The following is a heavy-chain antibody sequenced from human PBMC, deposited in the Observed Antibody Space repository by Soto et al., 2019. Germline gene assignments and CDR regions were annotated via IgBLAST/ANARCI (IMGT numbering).Heavy chain of an antibody. V-gene: IGHV4-39*07. D-gene: IGHD1-26*01. CDR2: IYYSGTT. Sequence: SEMLSLTSTVSDASISTSNYYWGWVRQPPGKGLDWIGNIYYSGTTYYNPSLKSRVTISVDTSKNQFSLTLNYVTTADTAVYYCARWDSSWFDPWGQGVLVTVSS. CDR3: ARWDSSWFDP. CDR1: DASISTSNYY. J-gene: IGHJ5*02.